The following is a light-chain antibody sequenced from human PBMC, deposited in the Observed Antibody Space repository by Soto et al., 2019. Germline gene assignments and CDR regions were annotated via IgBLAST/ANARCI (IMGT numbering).Light chain of an antibody. CDR3: HQYDSSPRT. J-gene: IGKJ1*01. CDR2: GAS. V-gene: IGKV3-20*01. CDR1: QSVSSSF. Sequence: EIVLTQSPGTLSLSPGERATLSCRAGQSVSSSFLAWYQQKPGQAPRLLIYGASSRATGIPDRFSGSGSGTDFTLTISRLEPEDFAVYYCHQYDSSPRTFGQGTKVEI.